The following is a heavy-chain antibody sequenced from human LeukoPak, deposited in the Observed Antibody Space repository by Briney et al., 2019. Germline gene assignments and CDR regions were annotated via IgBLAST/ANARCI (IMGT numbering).Heavy chain of an antibody. CDR3: AELGITMIGGV. D-gene: IGHD3-10*02. CDR1: GLTFADYT. V-gene: IGHV3-43*01. CDR2: ISRNGVAT. Sequence: GGSLRLSCAASGLTFADYTMHWVRQAPGKGLEWVSLISRNGVATKYADSVRGRFTISRDNSKNSLYLQMNSLRAEDTAVYYCAELGITMIGGVWGKGTTVTISS. J-gene: IGHJ6*04.